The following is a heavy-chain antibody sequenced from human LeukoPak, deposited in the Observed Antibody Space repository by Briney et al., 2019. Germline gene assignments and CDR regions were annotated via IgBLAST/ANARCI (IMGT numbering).Heavy chain of an antibody. CDR3: AKDGASLKYHGSGSYLDY. CDR1: GFTFSSYG. V-gene: IGHV3-30*18. D-gene: IGHD3-10*01. J-gene: IGHJ4*02. CDR2: ISYDGSNK. Sequence: GGSLRLSCAASGFTFSSYGMHWVRQAPGKGLEWVAVISYDGSNKYYADSVKGRFTISRDNSKNTLYLQMNSLRAEDTAVYYCAKDGASLKYHGSGSYLDYWGQGTLVTVSS.